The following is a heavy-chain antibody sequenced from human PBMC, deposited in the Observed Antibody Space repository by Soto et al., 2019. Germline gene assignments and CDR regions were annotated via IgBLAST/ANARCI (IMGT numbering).Heavy chain of an antibody. J-gene: IGHJ6*02. CDR1: GFTFTSSA. Sequence: QMQLVQSGPEVKKPGTSVKVSCKASGFTFTSSAVQWVRQARGQRLEWIGWIVVGSGNTNYAQKFQERATITRDMPTSTAYMELSTLRSADTAVYYPAAAQTPSWHYYYSIHVWVHQTTVTVSS. CDR3: AAAQTPSWHYYYSIHV. CDR2: IVVGSGNT. D-gene: IGHD7-27*01. V-gene: IGHV1-58*01.